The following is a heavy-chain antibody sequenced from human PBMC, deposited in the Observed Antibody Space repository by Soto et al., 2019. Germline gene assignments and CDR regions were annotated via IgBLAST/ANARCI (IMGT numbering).Heavy chain of an antibody. J-gene: IGHJ3*02. Sequence: QVQVVQSGAEVKRPGASVQVSCKASGYSFTDYYMHWIRQAPGQGLEWMGWIAPHRDGTEFAQKFQGRITLTGDTSTSTAYMELKGLTPADTAVYFCARGPYGDNAFDIWGQGTVVTVSS. D-gene: IGHD4-17*01. CDR1: GYSFTDYY. V-gene: IGHV1-2*02. CDR2: IAPHRDGT. CDR3: ARGPYGDNAFDI.